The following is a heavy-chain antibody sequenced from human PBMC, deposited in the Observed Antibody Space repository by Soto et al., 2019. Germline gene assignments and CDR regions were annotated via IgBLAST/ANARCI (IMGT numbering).Heavy chain of an antibody. CDR3: VRDRGYSGFFY. D-gene: IGHD5-12*01. CDR2: ITSSSSNFT. Sequence: QVQLVESGGGLVKPGGSLRLSCAASGFTFSDYYMSWIRQAPGKGLEWVSYITSSSSNFTNYADSVKGRFTISRDNAKYSVYMQMDSLRVEDTAVYYCVRDRGYSGFFYWGQGALVTVSA. J-gene: IGHJ4*02. V-gene: IGHV3-11*06. CDR1: GFTFSDYY.